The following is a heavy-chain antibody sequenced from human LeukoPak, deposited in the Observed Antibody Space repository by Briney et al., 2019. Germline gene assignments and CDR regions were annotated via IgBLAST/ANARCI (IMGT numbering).Heavy chain of an antibody. CDR1: GYTFTSYG. CDR2: ISAYNGNT. D-gene: IGHD4-17*01. CDR3: AGMTTVTSYYYYYMDV. J-gene: IGHJ6*03. Sequence: ASVKVSCKASGYTFTSYGISWVRQAPGQGLEWMGWISAYNGNTNYAQKLQGRVTMTTDTSTSTAYMELRSLRSDDTAVYYCAGMTTVTSYYYYYMDVWSKGTTVTVSS. V-gene: IGHV1-18*01.